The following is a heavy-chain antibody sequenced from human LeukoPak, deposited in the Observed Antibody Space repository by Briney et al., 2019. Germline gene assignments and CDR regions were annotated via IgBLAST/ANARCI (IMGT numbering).Heavy chain of an antibody. Sequence: GGSLRLSCAASGFTFSSYWMSWVRQAPGKGLEWVANIKQDGSEKYYVDSVKGRFTISRDNAKNSLYLQMNSLRAEDTAVYYCARVGYYYYYYMDVWGKGTTVTVSS. V-gene: IGHV3-7*01. J-gene: IGHJ6*03. CDR1: GFTFSSYW. CDR3: ARVGYYYYYYMDV. CDR2: IKQDGSEK.